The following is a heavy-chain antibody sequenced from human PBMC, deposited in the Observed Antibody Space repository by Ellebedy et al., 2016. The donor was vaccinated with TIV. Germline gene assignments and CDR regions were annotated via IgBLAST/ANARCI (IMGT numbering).Heavy chain of an antibody. CDR2: ISYSEST. Sequence: MPSETLSLTCTVSGGSISSYYWSWIRQPPGKGLEWIGYISYSESTNYNPSLKSRVTISVDTSKNQFSLKLSSVTAADTAVYYCARGGSGSYFYWGQGTLVTVSS. CDR3: ARGGSGSYFY. J-gene: IGHJ4*02. V-gene: IGHV4-59*12. D-gene: IGHD3-10*01. CDR1: GGSISSYY.